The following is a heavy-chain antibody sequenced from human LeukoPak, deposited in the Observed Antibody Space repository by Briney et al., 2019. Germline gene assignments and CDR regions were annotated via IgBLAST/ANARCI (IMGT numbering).Heavy chain of an antibody. J-gene: IGHJ4*02. Sequence: PSETLSLTCTVSGGSISSYYWSWIRQPPGKGLEWIGYIYYSGSTNYNPSLKSRVIISVDTSKNQFSLKLSSVTAADTAVYYCVRGGSVDTAMTSKIIFDYWGQGTLVTVSS. V-gene: IGHV4-59*01. D-gene: IGHD5-18*01. CDR2: IYYSGST. CDR3: VRGGSVDTAMTSKIIFDY. CDR1: GGSISSYY.